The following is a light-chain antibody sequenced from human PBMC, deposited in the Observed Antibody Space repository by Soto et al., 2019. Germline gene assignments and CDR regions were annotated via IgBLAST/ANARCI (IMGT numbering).Light chain of an antibody. CDR1: QSVTSNY. CDR2: GAS. CDR3: QQYGSSRT. Sequence: EIVLTQSPGTLSLSPGERATLSCRASQSVTSNYLAWYQQKPGQAPRLLIYGASSRATDIPDRFSGSGSGTDFTLTISRLEPEDFAVYYCQQYGSSRTFGQGTKVGIK. V-gene: IGKV3-20*01. J-gene: IGKJ1*01.